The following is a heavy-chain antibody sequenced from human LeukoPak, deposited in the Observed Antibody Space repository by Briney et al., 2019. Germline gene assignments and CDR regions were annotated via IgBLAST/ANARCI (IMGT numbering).Heavy chain of an antibody. Sequence: GGSLRLSCAAPGFSFDDYAIHCVRQAPGKGLEWVSLISGDGGSTFYADSVKGRFTISRDNSKNSLYLQMSSLRSEDTALYYCARESDSSGWYDSWGQGTLVTVSS. CDR1: GFSFDDYA. D-gene: IGHD3-22*01. CDR3: ARESDSSGWYDS. V-gene: IGHV3-43*02. CDR2: ISGDGGST. J-gene: IGHJ5*01.